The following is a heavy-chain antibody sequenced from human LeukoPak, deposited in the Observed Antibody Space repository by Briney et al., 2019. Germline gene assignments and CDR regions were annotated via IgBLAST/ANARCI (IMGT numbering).Heavy chain of an antibody. CDR2: ISWNSGSI. D-gene: IGHD3-16*02. Sequence: PGGSLRLSCAASGFTFDDYAMHWVRQAPGKGLEWVSGISWNSGSIGYADSVKGRFTISRDNAKNSLYLQMNSLRAEDTALYYCAKERSFRGAFDIWGQGTMVTVSS. J-gene: IGHJ3*02. CDR3: AKERSFRGAFDI. V-gene: IGHV3-9*01. CDR1: GFTFDDYA.